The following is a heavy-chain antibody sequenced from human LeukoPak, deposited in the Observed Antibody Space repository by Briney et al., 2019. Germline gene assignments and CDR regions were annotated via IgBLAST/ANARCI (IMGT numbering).Heavy chain of an antibody. V-gene: IGHV3-20*04. CDR3: ARVAPYCSGGSCGYLYYYYYYYMDV. D-gene: IGHD2-15*01. Sequence: GGSLRLSCAASGFTFDDYGMSWVRQAPGKGLEWVSGINWNGGSTGYADSVKGRFTISRDNAKNSLYLQMNSLRAEDTALYYCARVAPYCSGGSCGYLYYYYYYYMDVWGKGTTVTVSS. CDR2: INWNGGST. CDR1: GFTFDDYG. J-gene: IGHJ6*03.